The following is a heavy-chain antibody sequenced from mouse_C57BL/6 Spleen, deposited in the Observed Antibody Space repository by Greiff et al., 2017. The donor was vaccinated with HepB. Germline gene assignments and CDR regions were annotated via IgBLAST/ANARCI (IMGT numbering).Heavy chain of an antibody. J-gene: IGHJ4*01. D-gene: IGHD1-1*01. V-gene: IGHV5-9*01. CDR3: ARHYGSIYYYAMDY. CDR2: ISGGGGNT. CDR1: GFTFSSYT. Sequence: EVKLMESGGGLVKPGGSLKLSCAASGFTFSSYTMSWVRQTPEKRLEWVATISGGGGNTYYPDSVKGRFTISRDNAKNTLYLQMSSLRSEDTALYYCARHYGSIYYYAMDYWGQGTSVTVSS.